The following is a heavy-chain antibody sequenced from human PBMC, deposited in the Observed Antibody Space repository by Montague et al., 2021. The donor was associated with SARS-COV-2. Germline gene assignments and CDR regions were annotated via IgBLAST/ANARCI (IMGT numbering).Heavy chain of an antibody. J-gene: IGHJ4*02. D-gene: IGHD4-23*01. CDR2: INHSGTT. V-gene: IGHV4-34*01. CDR1: GGSFSGYY. CDR3: ARWDPQTLTLIGLRGKSASDY. Sequence: SETLSLTCAVYGGSFSGYYWTWIRQSAGKGLEWIAEINHSGTTNYNFNPSLRSRVTISVDTSKSQFSLKLSSVTAADTGVYYCARWDPQTLTLIGLRGKSASDYWGRGTLVTVSS.